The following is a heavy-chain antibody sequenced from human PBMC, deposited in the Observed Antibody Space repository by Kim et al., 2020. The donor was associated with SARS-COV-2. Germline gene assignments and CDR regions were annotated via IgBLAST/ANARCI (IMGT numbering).Heavy chain of an antibody. D-gene: IGHD1-26*01. Sequence: AVSVKSRITINPDTSKNQFSLQLNSVTPEDTAVYYCARESVLGKVAGFDYWGQGTLVTVSS. J-gene: IGHJ4*02. V-gene: IGHV6-1*01. CDR3: ARESVLGKVAGFDY.